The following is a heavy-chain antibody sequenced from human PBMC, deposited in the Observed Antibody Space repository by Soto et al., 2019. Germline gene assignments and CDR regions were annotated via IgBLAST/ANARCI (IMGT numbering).Heavy chain of an antibody. CDR2: INHSGST. Sequence: SETLSLTCAVYGGSFSGYYWSWIRQPPGKGLEWIGEINHSGSTNYNPSLKSRVTISVDTSKNQFSLKLSSVTAADTAVYYCARDRGYSGSYFDYWGQGTLVTVSS. V-gene: IGHV4-34*01. CDR3: ARDRGYSGSYFDY. CDR1: GGSFSGYY. J-gene: IGHJ4*02. D-gene: IGHD5-12*01.